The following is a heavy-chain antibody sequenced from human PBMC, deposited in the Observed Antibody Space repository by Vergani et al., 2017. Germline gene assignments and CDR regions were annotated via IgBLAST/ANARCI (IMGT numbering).Heavy chain of an antibody. CDR1: GDSITNGGFS. Sequence: QVQLQESGSGLVKPSQTLSLTCAVSGDSITNGGFSWNWIRQPPGNGPEWIGYIFPSGNSDYNPSLKNRVSISLDKSKNQFSLWVNSVTAADTAVYFCARASLRALVGYYYYMDVWGKGKTVVVSS. J-gene: IGHJ6*03. V-gene: IGHV4-30-2*01. D-gene: IGHD3-16*02. CDR3: ARASLRALVGYYYYMDV. CDR2: IFPSGNS.